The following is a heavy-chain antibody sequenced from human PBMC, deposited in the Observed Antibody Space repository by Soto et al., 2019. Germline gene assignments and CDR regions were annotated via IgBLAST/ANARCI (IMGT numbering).Heavy chain of an antibody. CDR2: MFYSGLT. J-gene: IGHJ6*02. CDR1: GYSVSSSDYY. Sequence: SETLSLTCSVSGYSVSSSDYYWAWVRQPPGKGLEWIGSMFYSGLTYYNPSLKSRVTLSVDTSKNHFSVRLNSVTAADTAVYYCAPLTVSLSGPYGIHVWGQGTTVTVSS. D-gene: IGHD2-15*01. CDR3: APLTVSLSGPYGIHV. V-gene: IGHV4-39*01.